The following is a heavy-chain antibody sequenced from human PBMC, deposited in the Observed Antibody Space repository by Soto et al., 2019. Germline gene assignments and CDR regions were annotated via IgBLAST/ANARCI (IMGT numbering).Heavy chain of an antibody. J-gene: IGHJ4*02. CDR2: ISANSGNT. CDR1: GFGLSTYA. Sequence: ELQLLESGGGFVQPVGSLRLSCTASGFGLSTYAISWVRQAPGKGLEWVSVISANSGNTDYADSVKGRFTISRDKSENTVFLQMNRLRAEDTAVYYCALPSCGGDCYSPFDYWGQGTLVTVSS. V-gene: IGHV3-23*01. CDR3: ALPSCGGDCYSPFDY. D-gene: IGHD2-21*02.